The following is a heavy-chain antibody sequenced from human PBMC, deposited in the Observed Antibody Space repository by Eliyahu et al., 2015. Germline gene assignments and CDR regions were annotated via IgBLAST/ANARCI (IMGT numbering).Heavy chain of an antibody. Sequence: APGKGLEWVSAISGSGGSTYYADSVKGRFTISRDNSKNTLYLQMNSLRAEDTAVYYCAKDLERSIDSSGWFDYWGQGTLVTVSS. CDR2: ISGSGGST. CDR3: AKDLERSIDSSGWFDY. V-gene: IGHV3-23*01. D-gene: IGHD6-19*01. J-gene: IGHJ4*02.